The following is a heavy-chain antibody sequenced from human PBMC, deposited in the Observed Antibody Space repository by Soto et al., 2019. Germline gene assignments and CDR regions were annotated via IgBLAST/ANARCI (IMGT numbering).Heavy chain of an antibody. D-gene: IGHD2-21*01. CDR1: GLTLSTYA. CDR2: ISYDGSTE. J-gene: IGHJ6*02. Sequence: GSLRLSCEASGLTLSTYAMHWVRQAPGKGLEWVAVISYDGSTEYYADSVRGRFTISRDNSKNTLFLEMSRLRDEDTDVYFCARGGNCGGECFLGIYDYSGMDVWGQGTTVTVSS. CDR3: ARGGNCGGECFLGIYDYSGMDV. V-gene: IGHV3-30-3*01.